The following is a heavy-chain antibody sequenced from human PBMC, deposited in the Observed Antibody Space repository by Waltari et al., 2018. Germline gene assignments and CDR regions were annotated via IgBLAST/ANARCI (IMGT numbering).Heavy chain of an antibody. CDR3: ASIAAAGTGAFDI. V-gene: IGHV4-39*07. D-gene: IGHD6-13*01. CDR2: IYYSGST. CDR1: GGSISSSSYY. J-gene: IGHJ3*02. Sequence: QLQLQESGPGLVKPSETLSLTCTVSGGSISSSSYYWGWIRQPPGKGLEWIGSIYYSGSTYYNPSLKGRVTISVDTSKNQFSLKLSSVTAADTAVYYCASIAAAGTGAFDIWGQGTMVTVSS.